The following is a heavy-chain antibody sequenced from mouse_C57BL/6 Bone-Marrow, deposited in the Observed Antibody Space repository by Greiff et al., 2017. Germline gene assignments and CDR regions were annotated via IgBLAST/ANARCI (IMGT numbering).Heavy chain of an antibody. CDR3: ARGGYLRFAY. J-gene: IGHJ3*01. Sequence: DVKLVESGPGLVKPSQSLSLTCSVTGYSITSGYYWNWIRQFPGNKLEWMGYISYDGSNNYNPSLKNRISITRDTSKNQFFLKLNSVTTEDTATYYCARGGYLRFAYWGQGTLVTVSA. CDR1: GYSITSGYY. V-gene: IGHV3-6*01. CDR2: ISYDGSN.